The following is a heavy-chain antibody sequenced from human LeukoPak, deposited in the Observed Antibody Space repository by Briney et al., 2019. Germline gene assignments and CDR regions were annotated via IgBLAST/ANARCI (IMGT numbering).Heavy chain of an antibody. CDR3: ARGGRGVSAARRFKPGNWFDP. Sequence: SETLSLTCAVYGGSFSGYYWSWIRQPPGKGLEWIGEINHRGDTNYNPSLKSRVTLSVDTSNNQFSLKLSSMAAADTGVYYCARGGRGVSAARRFKPGNWFDPWGQGTLVIVSS. D-gene: IGHD3-10*01. CDR1: GGSFSGYY. V-gene: IGHV4-34*01. CDR2: INHRGDT. J-gene: IGHJ5*02.